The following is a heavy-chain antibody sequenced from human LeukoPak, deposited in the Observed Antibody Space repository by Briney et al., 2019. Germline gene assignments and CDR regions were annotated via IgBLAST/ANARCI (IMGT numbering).Heavy chain of an antibody. Sequence: SETLSLTCAVYGGSFSGYYWSWIRQPPGKGLEWIGEINHSGSTSYNPSLKSRVTISVDTSKNQFSLKLSSVTAADTAVYYCARVGLLWFGNAPYYFDYWGQGTLVTVSS. V-gene: IGHV4-34*01. D-gene: IGHD3-10*01. J-gene: IGHJ4*02. CDR3: ARVGLLWFGNAPYYFDY. CDR2: INHSGST. CDR1: GGSFSGYY.